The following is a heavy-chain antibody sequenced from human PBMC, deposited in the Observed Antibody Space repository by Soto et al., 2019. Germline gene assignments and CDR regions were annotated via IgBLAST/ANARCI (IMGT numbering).Heavy chain of an antibody. D-gene: IGHD3-16*01. V-gene: IGHV3-30-3*01. CDR2: ISYDGSNK. CDR1: GFTFSSYA. J-gene: IGHJ3*02. CDR3: ARDGGAFDI. Sequence: QVQLVESGGGVVQPGRSLRLSCAASGFTFSSYAMHWVRQAPGKGLEWVAVISYDGSNKYYADSVKGRFTISRDNSKNTLYLQMNRLRAEDTAVYYCARDGGAFDIWGQGTMVTVSS.